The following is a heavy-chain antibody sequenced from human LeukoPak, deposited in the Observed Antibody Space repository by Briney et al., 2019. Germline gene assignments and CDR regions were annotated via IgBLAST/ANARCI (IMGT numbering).Heavy chain of an antibody. Sequence: PGGSLRLSCAASGFTFSSYEMNWVRQAPGKGLEWVSYISSSGSTIYYADSVKGRFTISRDNAKNTLYLQMNSLRAEDTAVYYCAGQYHDVLTGYRPLDYWGQGTLVIVSS. D-gene: IGHD3-9*01. CDR3: AGQYHDVLTGYRPLDY. J-gene: IGHJ4*02. V-gene: IGHV3-48*03. CDR2: ISSSGSTI. CDR1: GFTFSSYE.